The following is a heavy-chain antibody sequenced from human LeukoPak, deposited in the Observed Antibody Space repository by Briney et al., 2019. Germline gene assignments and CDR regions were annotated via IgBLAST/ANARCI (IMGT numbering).Heavy chain of an antibody. CDR2: ISSSGSTI. CDR1: GFTFSSYA. J-gene: IGHJ4*02. V-gene: IGHV3-48*04. D-gene: IGHD5-18*01. Sequence: GGSLRLSCAASGFTFSSYAMSWVRQAPGKGLEWVSYISSSGSTIYYADSVKGRFTISRDNAKNSLYLQMNSLRAEDTAVYYCARTQLWRYFDYWGQGTLVTVSS. CDR3: ARTQLWRYFDY.